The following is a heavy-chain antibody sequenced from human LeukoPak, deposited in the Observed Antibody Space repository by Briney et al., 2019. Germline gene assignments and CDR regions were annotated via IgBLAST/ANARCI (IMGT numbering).Heavy chain of an antibody. CDR2: MNREGSII. CDR3: VRGTTNWYGVDY. CDR1: GFTFSNSY. V-gene: IGHV3-74*01. J-gene: IGHJ4*02. D-gene: IGHD1-20*01. Sequence: GGSLRLSCAASGFTFSNSYMHWVCQAPGKGLEWLSYMNREGSIIGHADSVKGRFTMSRDSARDTLHLQMNSLRDDDTAVYFCVRGTTNWYGVDYWGRGTLVTVSS.